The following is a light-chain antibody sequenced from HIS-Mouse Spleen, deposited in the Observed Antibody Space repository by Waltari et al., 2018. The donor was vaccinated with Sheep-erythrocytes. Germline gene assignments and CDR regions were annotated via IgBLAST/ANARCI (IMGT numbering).Light chain of an antibody. CDR2: EVS. Sequence: QSALTQPPSASGSPGQSVTISCTGTSSDAGGYNDVPWYQHHPGKAPKLVIYEVSKRPSGVPARFSGSKSGNTASLTVSGLQAEDEADYYCSSYAGSNNWVFGGGTKLTVL. CDR1: SSDAGGYND. CDR3: SSYAGSNNWV. J-gene: IGLJ3*02. V-gene: IGLV2-8*01.